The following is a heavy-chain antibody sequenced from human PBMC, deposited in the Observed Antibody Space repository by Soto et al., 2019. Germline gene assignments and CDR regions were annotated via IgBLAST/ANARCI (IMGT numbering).Heavy chain of an antibody. V-gene: IGHV1-3*01. D-gene: IGHD2-2*02. Sequence: ASVKVSCKASGYTFTSYAMHWVRQAPGQRLEWMGWINAGNGNTKYSQKFQGRVTITKDTSASTAYMELSSLRSEDTAVYYCARYYCSSTSCYIDYWGQGTLVTVSS. CDR2: INAGNGNT. CDR3: ARYYCSSTSCYIDY. CDR1: GYTFTSYA. J-gene: IGHJ4*02.